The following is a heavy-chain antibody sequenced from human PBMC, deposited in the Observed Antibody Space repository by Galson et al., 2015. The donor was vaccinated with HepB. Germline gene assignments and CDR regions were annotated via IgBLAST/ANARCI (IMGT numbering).Heavy chain of an antibody. J-gene: IGHJ4*02. CDR2: ISAYNGNT. D-gene: IGHD2-2*01. Sequence: YGISWVRQAPGQGLEWMGWISAYNGNTIYTRQVQGRVTMTTDTSTNTAYMELRSLTSDDTAMYYCARGLRIVSADREDFWGQGTLVTVSS. CDR3: ARGLRIVSADREDF. V-gene: IGHV1-18*04. CDR1: YG.